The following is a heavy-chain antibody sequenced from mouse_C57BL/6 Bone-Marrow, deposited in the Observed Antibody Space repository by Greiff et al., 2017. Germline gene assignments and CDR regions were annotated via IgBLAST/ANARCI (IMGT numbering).Heavy chain of an antibody. D-gene: IGHD2-5*01. CDR1: GYTFTSYW. V-gene: IGHV1-55*01. J-gene: IGHJ1*03. CDR3: ARPYYSNYWYFDV. Sequence: QVQLQQPGAELVKPGASVKMSCKASGYTFTSYWITWVKQRPGQGLEWIGEVYPGSGSTNYNEKFKSKATLTVDTSSSTAYMQLSSLTSEDSAVYYCARPYYSNYWYFDVWGTGTTVTVSS. CDR2: VYPGSGST.